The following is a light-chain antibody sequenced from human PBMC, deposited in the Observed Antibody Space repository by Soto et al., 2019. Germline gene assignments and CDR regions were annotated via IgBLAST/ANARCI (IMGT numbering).Light chain of an antibody. CDR3: QQYYIYPET. CDR2: AAA. J-gene: IGKJ3*01. V-gene: IGKV1-8*01. CDR1: QGLSCY. Sequence: AIRMTQSPSSLSASTGDRVTITCRASQGLSCYLAWYQPKPGQAPKLLIYAAATLQSGVPSRFSGSGSKIEFTLTISCLQSEDFATYYCQQYYIYPETVGPGTKFNIK.